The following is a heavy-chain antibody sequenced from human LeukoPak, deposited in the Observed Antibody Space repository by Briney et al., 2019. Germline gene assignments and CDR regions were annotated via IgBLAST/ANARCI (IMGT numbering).Heavy chain of an antibody. V-gene: IGHV3-23*01. J-gene: IGHJ4*02. CDR3: AKTKPYGTTWYGGID. D-gene: IGHD6-13*01. CDR1: GFPLSNYP. CDR2: ISGYGDST. Sequence: PGGSLRLSCAASGFPLSNYPMSWVRQAPEKGLVWVSAISGYGDSTSYADSVKGRFTISRDNSKNTLYLQMNSLRAEDTAVYYCAKTKPYGTTWYGGIDWGQGALVTVSS.